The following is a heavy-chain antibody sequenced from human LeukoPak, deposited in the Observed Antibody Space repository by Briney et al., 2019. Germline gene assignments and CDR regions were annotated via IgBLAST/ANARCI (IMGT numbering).Heavy chain of an antibody. Sequence: PGGSLRLSCAASGFTFSSYGMHWVRQAPGKGLEWVAVIWNDGSNKYYADSVKGRFTISRDNSKNTLYLQMNSLRAEDTAVYYCARGSSSDAFDIWGQGTMVTVSS. V-gene: IGHV3-33*01. CDR3: ARGSSSDAFDI. CDR2: IWNDGSNK. CDR1: GFTFSSYG. J-gene: IGHJ3*02.